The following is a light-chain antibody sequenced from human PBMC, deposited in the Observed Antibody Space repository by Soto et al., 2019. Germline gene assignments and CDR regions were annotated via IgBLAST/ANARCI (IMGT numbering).Light chain of an antibody. CDR2: TNN. CDR3: AAWDDRLNGPSYV. Sequence: SVLTQPPSLSGTPRQTVTSSCSGSTSNIGSNPVNWYQQLPGTAPRLLISTNNQRPSGVPDRFSGSRSGTSASLAISGLQSEDEADYYCAAWDDRLNGPSYVFGTGTKVTVL. J-gene: IGLJ1*01. V-gene: IGLV1-44*01. CDR1: TSNIGSNP.